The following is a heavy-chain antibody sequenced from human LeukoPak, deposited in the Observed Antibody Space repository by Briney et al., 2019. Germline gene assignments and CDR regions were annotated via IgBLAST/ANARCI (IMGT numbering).Heavy chain of an antibody. CDR2: IKSKTDGGTT. CDR3: TTDAGYSSRWYNY. D-gene: IGHD6-13*01. V-gene: IGHV3-15*01. J-gene: IGHJ4*02. Sequence: GGSLRLSCAASGVTFSNAYMSWVRQAPGKGLEWVGRIKSKTDGGTTDYAAPVKGRFTISRDDSKNTLYLQMNSLKTEDTAVYYCTTDAGYSSRWYNYWGQGTLVTVSS. CDR1: GVTFSNAY.